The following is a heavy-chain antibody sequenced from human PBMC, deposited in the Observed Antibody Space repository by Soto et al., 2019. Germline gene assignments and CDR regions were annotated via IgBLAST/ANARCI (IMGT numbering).Heavy chain of an antibody. D-gene: IGHD3-3*01. CDR3: AKTRGDFWGDKTDY. CDR2: ISGSGGST. Sequence: GGSLRLSCAASGFTFSSYAMSWVRQAPGKGLEWVPAISGSGGSTYYADSVKGRFTISRDNSKNTLYLQMNSLRAEDTAVYYCAKTRGDFWGDKTDYWGQGTLVTVSS. CDR1: GFTFSSYA. V-gene: IGHV3-23*01. J-gene: IGHJ4*02.